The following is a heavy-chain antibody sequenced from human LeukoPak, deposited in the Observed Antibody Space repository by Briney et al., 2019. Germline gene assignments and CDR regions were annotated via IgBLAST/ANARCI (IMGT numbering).Heavy chain of an antibody. Sequence: GGSLRLSCAASGFTFSSYGMHWVRQAPGKGLEWVAFIRYDGSNKYYADSVKGRFTISRGNSKNTLYLQMNSLRAEDTAVYYCAKGPYCSSTSCYTRSFDYWGQGTLVTVSS. V-gene: IGHV3-30*02. CDR3: AKGPYCSSTSCYTRSFDY. D-gene: IGHD2-2*02. CDR2: IRYDGSNK. CDR1: GFTFSSYG. J-gene: IGHJ4*02.